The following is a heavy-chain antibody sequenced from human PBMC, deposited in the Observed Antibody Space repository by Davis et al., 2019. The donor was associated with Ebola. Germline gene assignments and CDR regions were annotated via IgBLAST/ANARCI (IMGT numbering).Heavy chain of an antibody. Sequence: MPSETLSLTCTVSVASISGYYWTWIRQPPGKGLEWIGFVSYSGDTNYNPSLESRVTISLDTSKNQFSLRLTSVTAADTAVYYCTRELRVGASDIFDYWGQGTLVTVSS. CDR1: VASISGYY. CDR2: VSYSGDT. V-gene: IGHV4-59*01. CDR3: TRELRVGASDIFDY. D-gene: IGHD1-26*01. J-gene: IGHJ4*02.